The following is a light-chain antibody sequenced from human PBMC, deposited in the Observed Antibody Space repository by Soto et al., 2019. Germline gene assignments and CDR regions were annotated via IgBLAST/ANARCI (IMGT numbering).Light chain of an antibody. CDR1: ISDFGGYNY. J-gene: IGLJ1*01. CDR2: EVS. V-gene: IGLV2-14*01. Sequence: QSALTQPASVSGSPGQSITISCTGTISDFGGYNYVSWYQQHPGKAPKLMIYEVSNRPSGVSNRFSGSKSGNTASLTISGLQAEDEADYYCSSYTSGSTFYVFGTGTRSPS. CDR3: SSYTSGSTFYV.